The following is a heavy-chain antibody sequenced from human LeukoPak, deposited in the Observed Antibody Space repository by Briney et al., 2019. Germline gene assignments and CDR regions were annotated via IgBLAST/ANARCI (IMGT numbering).Heavy chain of an antibody. V-gene: IGHV1-18*01. Sequence: ASVKVSCKASGYTFTSYGISWVRQAPGQGPEWMGWISAYNGNTNYAQKLQGRVTMTTDTSTSTAYMELRSLRSDDTAVYYCARNYDSSGYYYFHYFDYWGQGTLVTVSS. CDR2: ISAYNGNT. CDR1: GYTFTSYG. D-gene: IGHD3-22*01. J-gene: IGHJ4*02. CDR3: ARNYDSSGYYYFHYFDY.